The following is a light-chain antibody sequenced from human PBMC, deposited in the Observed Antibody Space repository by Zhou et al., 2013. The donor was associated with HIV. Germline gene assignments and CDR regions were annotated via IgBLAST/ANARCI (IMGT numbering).Light chain of an antibody. V-gene: IGKV4-1*01. Sequence: EIVLTQSPATLAVSLGERATINCKSSQNVLYSSNNKNYLAWYQQKPGQPPKLLIYWASTRESGVPDRFSGSGSGTDFTLTISSLQAEDVAVYYCQQYSSIPLTFGGGTKVEIK. J-gene: IGKJ4*01. CDR2: WAS. CDR3: QQYSSIPLT. CDR1: QNVLYSSNNKNY.